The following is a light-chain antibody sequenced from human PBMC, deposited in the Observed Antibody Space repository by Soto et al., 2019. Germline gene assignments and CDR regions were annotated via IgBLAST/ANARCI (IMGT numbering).Light chain of an antibody. CDR1: NIGIYS. CDR3: QVWDNNGGHNYV. J-gene: IGLJ1*01. CDR2: DGS. V-gene: IGLV3-21*02. Sequence: SYDLTQPPSVSVAPGQTARSTCGGNNIGIYSVHWYQQRPGQAPVLVVYDGSDRPSGIPERFSGSNSGNTATLTIGRVEAADEADYYCQVWDNNGGHNYVFGTGTKVTVL.